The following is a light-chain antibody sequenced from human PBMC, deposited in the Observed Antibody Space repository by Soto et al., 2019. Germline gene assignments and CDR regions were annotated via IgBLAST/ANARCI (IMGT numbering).Light chain of an antibody. J-gene: IGKJ2*01. CDR2: DAS. Sequence: DIQMTQSPSSLSASVGDRVTITCQASQDIRNYLNWYQQKPGRAPKFLIYDASNLERGVPSRFSGSGSGTDSTFTISSLQPEDIGTYYCQQYDNLAFTFGQGTKVDIK. V-gene: IGKV1-33*01. CDR1: QDIRNY. CDR3: QQYDNLAFT.